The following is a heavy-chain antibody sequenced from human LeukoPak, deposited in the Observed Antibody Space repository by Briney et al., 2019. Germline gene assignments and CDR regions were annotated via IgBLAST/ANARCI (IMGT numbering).Heavy chain of an antibody. V-gene: IGHV3-7*01. J-gene: IGHJ4*02. CDR2: IKQDGSEQ. CDR3: ARESFAARWD. D-gene: IGHD6-6*01. Sequence: PGGSLRLSCAASGFTFTTYWMGWVRQAPGKGLEWVANIKQDGSEQYYVDSVKGRFTISRDNANNLLYLQMNSLRAEDTAVYYCARESFAARWDWGQGTLVTVSS. CDR1: GFTFTTYW.